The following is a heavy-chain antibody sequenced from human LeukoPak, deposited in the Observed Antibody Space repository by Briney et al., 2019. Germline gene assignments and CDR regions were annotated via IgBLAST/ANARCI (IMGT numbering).Heavy chain of an antibody. D-gene: IGHD3-3*01. J-gene: IGHJ5*02. CDR1: GYTFTSYG. V-gene: IGHV1-18*01. CDR2: ISAYNGNT. Sequence: ASVKVSCKASGYTFTSYGISWVRQAPGQGLEWMGWISAYNGNTNYAQKLQGRVTMTTDTSTSTAYMELRSLRSDDTAVYYCARVDSWGVLRFLDRGARNWFDPWGQGTLVTVSS. CDR3: ARVDSWGVLRFLDRGARNWFDP.